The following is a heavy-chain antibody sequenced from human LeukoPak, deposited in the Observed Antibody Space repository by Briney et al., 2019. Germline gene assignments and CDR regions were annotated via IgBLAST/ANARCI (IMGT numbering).Heavy chain of an antibody. D-gene: IGHD3-3*01. J-gene: IGHJ3*02. CDR1: GYTFTSYG. Sequence: GASVKVSCKASGYTFTSYGISWVRQAPGQGLEWMGWISAYNGNTNYAQKLQGRVTMTTDTSTSTAYMELRSLRSDDTAVYYCARDGYDFWSGHIQIDAFDIWGQGTMVTVSS. V-gene: IGHV1-18*01. CDR3: ARDGYDFWSGHIQIDAFDI. CDR2: ISAYNGNT.